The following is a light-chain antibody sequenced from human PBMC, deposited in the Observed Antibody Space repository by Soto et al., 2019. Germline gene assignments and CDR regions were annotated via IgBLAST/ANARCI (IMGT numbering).Light chain of an antibody. V-gene: IGKV3-20*01. J-gene: IGKJ5*01. CDR3: QQYTGPPTT. CDR2: GAS. CDR1: LFIANH. Sequence: IVVTQSPATLSVSPGERVTFSCKASLFIANHLAWYQQRPGQAPRLLIYGASTRAAGIPDRFSGSGSGTDFTLTITRLEPEDSAVYFCQQYTGPPTTFGQGTRLEIK.